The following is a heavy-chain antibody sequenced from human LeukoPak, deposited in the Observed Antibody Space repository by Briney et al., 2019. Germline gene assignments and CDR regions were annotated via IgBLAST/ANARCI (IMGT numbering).Heavy chain of an antibody. J-gene: IGHJ6*03. CDR3: AQGGLGGYYYMDV. V-gene: IGHV3-30*18. Sequence: GGSLRLSCAASGFTFSNYGMQWVRQAPGKGLEWMALISYDGTNTHYADSVKGRFTISRDNSKNTLYLQMNILRVEDMAVYYCAQGGLGGYYYMDVWGKGTTVTVSS. CDR1: GFTFSNYG. D-gene: IGHD1-26*01. CDR2: ISYDGTNT.